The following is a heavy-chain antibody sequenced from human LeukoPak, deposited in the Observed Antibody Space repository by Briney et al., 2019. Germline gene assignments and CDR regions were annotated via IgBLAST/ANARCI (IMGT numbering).Heavy chain of an antibody. CDR2: IGSTGAYI. CDR1: GFTFSSYS. Sequence: TGGSLRLSCAASGFTFSSYSMNWVRQAPGKGLEWLSSIGSTGAYIFYADSVKGRFTISRDNAKNSLYLQMNSLRAEDTAIYYCARDRWELLRSVDYWGQGTLVAVSS. J-gene: IGHJ4*02. CDR3: ARDRWELLRSVDY. V-gene: IGHV3-21*01. D-gene: IGHD2-15*01.